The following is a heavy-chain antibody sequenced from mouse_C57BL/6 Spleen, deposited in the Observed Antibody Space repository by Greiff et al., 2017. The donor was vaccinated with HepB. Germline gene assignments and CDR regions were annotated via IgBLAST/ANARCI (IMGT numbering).Heavy chain of an antibody. CDR3: TDGYHWYFDV. CDR2: IDPETGGT. D-gene: IGHD2-3*01. Sequence: VKLMESGAELVRPGASVTLSCKASGYTFTDYEMHWVKQTPVHGLEWIGAIDPETGGTAYNQKFKGKAILTADKSSSTAYMELRSLTSEDSAVYYCTDGYHWYFDVWGTGTTVTVSS. J-gene: IGHJ1*03. CDR1: GYTFTDYE. V-gene: IGHV1-15*01.